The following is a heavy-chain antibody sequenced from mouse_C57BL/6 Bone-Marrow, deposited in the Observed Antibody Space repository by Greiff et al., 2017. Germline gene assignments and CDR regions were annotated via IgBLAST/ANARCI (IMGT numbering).Heavy chain of an antibody. CDR2: INPNNGGT. CDR3: AREGLDSSGYDDY. D-gene: IGHD3-2*02. CDR1: GYTFTDYY. V-gene: IGHV1-26*01. Sequence: EVKLQQSGPELVKPGASVKISCKASGYTFTDYYMNWVKQSHGKSLEWIGDINPNNGGTSYNQKFKGKATLTVDKSSSTAYMELRSLTSEDSAVYYCAREGLDSSGYDDYWGQGTTLTVSS. J-gene: IGHJ2*01.